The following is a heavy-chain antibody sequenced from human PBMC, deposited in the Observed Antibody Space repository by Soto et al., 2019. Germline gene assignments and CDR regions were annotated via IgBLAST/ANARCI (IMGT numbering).Heavy chain of an antibody. CDR3: ARDPTTRNYFDY. D-gene: IGHD1-1*01. V-gene: IGHV3-30-3*01. J-gene: IGHJ4*02. Sequence: VQLVESGGGLVQPGGSLRLSCAASGFTFRSFTMDWVRQAPGKGLEWVALITYDGNNKYYAESVKGRFTISRDNFKNTLYLEMSSLRPEDTAVYYCARDPTTRNYFDYWGQGTLVTVSS. CDR1: GFTFRSFT. CDR2: ITYDGNNK.